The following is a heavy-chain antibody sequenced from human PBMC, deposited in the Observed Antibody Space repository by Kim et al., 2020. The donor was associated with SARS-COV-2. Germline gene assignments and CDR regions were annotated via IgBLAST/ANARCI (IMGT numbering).Heavy chain of an antibody. J-gene: IGHJ6*02. CDR3: ARLSSGYYSGYYYGMDV. D-gene: IGHD3-22*01. V-gene: IGHV3-48*02. Sequence: VKGRFNICRDNAKNSLYLQMNSRRDEDTAVYYCARLSSGYYSGYYYGMDVWGQGTTVTVSS.